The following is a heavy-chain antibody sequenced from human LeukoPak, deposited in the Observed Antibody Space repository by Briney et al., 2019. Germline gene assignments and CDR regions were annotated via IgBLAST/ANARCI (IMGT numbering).Heavy chain of an antibody. CDR3: ARDYPGYCSSTSCPTLNWFDP. CDR2: ISSSSSYI. Sequence: GGSLRLSCAASGFTFSSYSMNWVRQAPGKGLEWVSSISSSSSYIYYADSVKGRFTISRDNAKNSLYLQMNGLRAEDTAVYYCARDYPGYCSSTSCPTLNWFDPWGQGTLVTVSS. V-gene: IGHV3-21*01. CDR1: GFTFSSYS. J-gene: IGHJ5*02. D-gene: IGHD2-2*01.